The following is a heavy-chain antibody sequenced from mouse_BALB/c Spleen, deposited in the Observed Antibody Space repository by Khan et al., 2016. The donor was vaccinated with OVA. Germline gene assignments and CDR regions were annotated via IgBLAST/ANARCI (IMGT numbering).Heavy chain of an antibody. D-gene: IGHD2-10*01. V-gene: IGHV9-3-1*01. J-gene: IGHJ4*01. CDR3: ARPPYFSYVMDY. CDR2: INTYTGEP. Sequence: QIQLVQSRPELKKPGETVKISCKASGYTFTNYGMNWVKQAPGKGLKWMGWINTYTGEPTYTDDFKGRFAFSLETSASTAYLQINNLKNEDTATYFCARPPYFSYVMDYWGQGTSVTVSS. CDR1: GYTFTNYG.